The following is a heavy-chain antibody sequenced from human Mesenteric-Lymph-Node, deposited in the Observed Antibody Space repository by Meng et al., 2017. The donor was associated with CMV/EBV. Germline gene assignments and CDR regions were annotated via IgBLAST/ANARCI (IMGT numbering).Heavy chain of an antibody. CDR2: ISPYTGNT. J-gene: IGHJ5*02. D-gene: IGHD1-7*01. Sequence: ASVKVSCKTSGFTFIDYSITWVRQAPGRGLEWMGWISPYTGNTNYAQNLQGRVTMTTDTSTSTAYMELRSLRSDDTAVYYCARDLGIILLSGTRGFDPWGQGTLVTVSS. V-gene: IGHV1-18*01. CDR3: ARDLGIILLSGTRGFDP. CDR1: GFTFIDYS.